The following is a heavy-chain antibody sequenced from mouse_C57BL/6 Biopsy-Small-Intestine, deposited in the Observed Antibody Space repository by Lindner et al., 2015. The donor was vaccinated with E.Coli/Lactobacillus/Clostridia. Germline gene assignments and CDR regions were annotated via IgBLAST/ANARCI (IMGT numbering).Heavy chain of an antibody. V-gene: IGHV5-17*01. CDR3: ARPWRYFDV. CDR1: GFTFSDYG. J-gene: IGHJ1*03. Sequence: VQLQESGGGLVKPGGSLKLSCAASGFTFSDYGMHWVRQAPEKGLEWVAYISSGSSTIYYADTVKGRFTISRDNAKNTLFLQMTSLRSEDTAMYYCARPWRYFDVWGTGTTVTVSS. CDR2: ISSGSSTI.